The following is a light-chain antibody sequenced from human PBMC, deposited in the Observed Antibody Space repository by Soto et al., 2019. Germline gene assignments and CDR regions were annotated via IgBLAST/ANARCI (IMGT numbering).Light chain of an antibody. CDR1: TSDVGKYNL. J-gene: IGLJ1*01. CDR3: CSYALSSTYV. V-gene: IGLV2-23*02. Sequence: SALPQPASVSGSPGQSITISCTGTTSDVGKYNLVSWYQHHPGKAPKLLIFEVTQRPSGVSNRFSGSKSGNTASLTITGLQAEDEADYYCCSYALSSTYVFGTGTKVTVL. CDR2: EVT.